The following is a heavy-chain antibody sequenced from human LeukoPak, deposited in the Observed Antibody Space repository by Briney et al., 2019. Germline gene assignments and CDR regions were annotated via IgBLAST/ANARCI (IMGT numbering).Heavy chain of an antibody. CDR3: ARKKGGDIYNWNEPDSWFDP. CDR1: GGTFINYA. J-gene: IGHJ5*02. D-gene: IGHD1-20*01. CDR2: IIPVFNAA. V-gene: IGHV1-69*06. Sequence: SVKVSCKTSGGTFINYALCWVRQAPGQGLEWMGGIIPVFNAANYAQRFQGRVTITADKSTNTVYMELSTLRFEDTAIYYCARKKGGDIYNWNEPDSWFDPWGQGTLVTVSS.